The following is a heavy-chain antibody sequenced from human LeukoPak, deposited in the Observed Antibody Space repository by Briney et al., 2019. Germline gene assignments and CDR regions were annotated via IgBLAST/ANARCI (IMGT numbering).Heavy chain of an antibody. CDR3: ARDQVSGGSSWYFFDY. Sequence: GGSLRLSCAASGFTFGSYSMNWVRQVPGKGLQWVSSISSTSSYIYYADSVKGRFTVSRDNAKNSLYLQMNSLRAEDTAVYYCARDQVSGGSSWYFFDYWGQGTLVTVSS. V-gene: IGHV3-21*01. J-gene: IGHJ4*02. D-gene: IGHD6-13*01. CDR1: GFTFGSYS. CDR2: ISSTSSYI.